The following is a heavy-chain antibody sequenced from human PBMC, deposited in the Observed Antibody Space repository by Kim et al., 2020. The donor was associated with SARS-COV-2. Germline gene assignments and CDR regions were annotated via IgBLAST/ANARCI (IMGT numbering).Heavy chain of an antibody. CDR2: IYYSGST. J-gene: IGHJ6*02. V-gene: IGHV4-39*01. CDR1: GGSISSSSYY. D-gene: IGHD3-10*01. Sequence: SETLSLTCTVSGGSISSSSYYWGWIRQPPGKGLEWIGSIYYSGSTYYNPSLKSRVTISVDTSKNQFSLKLSSVTAADTAVYYCASQYYYGSSYYYGMDVWGQGTTVTVSS. CDR3: ASQYYYGSSYYYGMDV.